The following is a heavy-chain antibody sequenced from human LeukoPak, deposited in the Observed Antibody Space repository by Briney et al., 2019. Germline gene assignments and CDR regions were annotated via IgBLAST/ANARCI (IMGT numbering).Heavy chain of an antibody. D-gene: IGHD1-26*01. V-gene: IGHV1-3*01. CDR3: ARGFIVGATTGLY. CDR2: INAGNGNT. CDR1: GYTFTSYA. Sequence: ASVKVSCKASGYTFTSYAMHWVRQAPGQRLEWMGWINAGNGNTKYSQKFQGRVTITRDTSASTAYMELSSLRSEDTAVYYCARGFIVGATTGLYWGQGTLVTVSS. J-gene: IGHJ4*02.